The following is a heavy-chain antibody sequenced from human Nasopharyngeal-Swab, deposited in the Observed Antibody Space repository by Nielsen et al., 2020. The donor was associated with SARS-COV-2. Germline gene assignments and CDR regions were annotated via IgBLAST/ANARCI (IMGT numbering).Heavy chain of an antibody. Sequence: LKISCAASGFTFSSYGMHWVRQAPGKGLEWVAVIWYDGSNKYYADSVKGRFTISRDNSKNTLYLQMNSLRAEDTAVYYCARAGLTGPEPFDYWGQGTLVTVSS. J-gene: IGHJ4*02. D-gene: IGHD3-9*01. V-gene: IGHV3-33*01. CDR2: IWYDGSNK. CDR1: GFTFSSYG. CDR3: ARAGLTGPEPFDY.